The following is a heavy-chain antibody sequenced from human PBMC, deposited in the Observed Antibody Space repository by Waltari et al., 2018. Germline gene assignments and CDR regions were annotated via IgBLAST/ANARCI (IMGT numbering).Heavy chain of an antibody. J-gene: IGHJ4*02. D-gene: IGHD6-19*01. Sequence: QVQLQQWGAGLLKPSETLSLTCAVYGGSFSGYYWSWIRQPPGQGLEWIGEINHSGSTNYNPSLKSRVTISVDTSKNQFSLKLSSVTAADTAVYYCARLTVGVAAVAGTSFLDYWGQGTLVTVSS. CDR1: GGSFSGYY. CDR3: ARLTVGVAAVAGTSFLDY. V-gene: IGHV4-34*01. CDR2: INHSGST.